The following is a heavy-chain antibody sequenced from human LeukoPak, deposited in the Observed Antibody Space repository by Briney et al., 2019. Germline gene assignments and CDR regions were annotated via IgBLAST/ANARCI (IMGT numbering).Heavy chain of an antibody. CDR2: IKHGGGT. CDR1: GGSFSDYP. V-gene: IGHV4-34*01. Sequence: SETLSLTCAIYGGSFSDYPWTWIRQPPGKGLEWIGQIKHGGGTKYNPSLNSRVTMSLDMSKNQFALKKTAVTAADTATCYCARGAPGYWGQGTLVTVSS. CDR3: ARGAPGY. J-gene: IGHJ4*02.